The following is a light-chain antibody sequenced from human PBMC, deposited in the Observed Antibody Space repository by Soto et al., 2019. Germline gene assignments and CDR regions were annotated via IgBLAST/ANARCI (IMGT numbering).Light chain of an antibody. Sequence: LTQPASASGSPGQSITISCTGTSSDVGSYNLVSWYQQHPGKAPKLMIYEVSKRPSGVSNRFSGSKSGNTASLTISGLQAEDEADYYCCSYAGSSTFYVFGTGTKITVL. CDR3: CSYAGSSTFYV. J-gene: IGLJ1*01. CDR1: SSDVGSYNL. V-gene: IGLV2-23*02. CDR2: EVS.